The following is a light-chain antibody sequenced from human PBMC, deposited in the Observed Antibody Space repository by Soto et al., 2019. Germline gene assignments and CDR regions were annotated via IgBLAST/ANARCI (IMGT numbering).Light chain of an antibody. J-gene: IGKJ1*01. CDR1: QSLLHSNGYNY. V-gene: IGKV2-28*01. CDR2: LGS. Sequence: DIVMTQSPLSLPVTPGAPASISCRSSQSLLHSNGYNYLDWYLQKQGQSPQLLIYLGSNRASGVPDRFSGSGSGTDFTLKISRVEAEDVGVYDCMQALQTPWTFGQGTKVEIK. CDR3: MQALQTPWT.